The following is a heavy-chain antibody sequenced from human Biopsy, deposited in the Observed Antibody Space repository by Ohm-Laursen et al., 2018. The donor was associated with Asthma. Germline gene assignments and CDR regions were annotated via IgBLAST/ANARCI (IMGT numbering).Heavy chain of an antibody. CDR2: ISFDGSNK. CDR3: AKDVFPGWELRRGPDY. J-gene: IGHJ4*02. D-gene: IGHD1-26*01. V-gene: IGHV3-30*18. CDR1: GFTFSNYG. Sequence: SSLRLSCAASGFTFSNYGMHWVRQAPGKGLDWVAVISFDGSNKNYTDSVKGRFTISRDNSRNMLHLQMNSLRAEDTAVYYCAKDVFPGWELRRGPDYWGQGTLVTVSS.